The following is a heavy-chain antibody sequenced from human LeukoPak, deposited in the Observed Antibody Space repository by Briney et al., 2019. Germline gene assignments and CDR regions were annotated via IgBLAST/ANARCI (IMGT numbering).Heavy chain of an antibody. Sequence: ASVKVSCRASGYTFTGYYIHWVRQAPGQGLEWMGWINPNTGGTNYAQKFQGRVTMTRDTSISTAYMELSRLRSDDTAVYYCAREWRGARWYFQHWGQGTLVTVSS. CDR2: INPNTGGT. CDR3: AREWRGARWYFQH. CDR1: GYTFTGYY. V-gene: IGHV1-2*02. D-gene: IGHD4-23*01. J-gene: IGHJ1*01.